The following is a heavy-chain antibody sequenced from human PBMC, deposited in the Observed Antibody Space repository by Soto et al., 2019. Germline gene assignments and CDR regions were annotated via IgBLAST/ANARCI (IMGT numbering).Heavy chain of an antibody. Sequence: EVRLVESGGGLVQPGGSLRLSSAAYGFTFSNYWMSWLREAPGKGLEWVAIIKQDGSERHYVDSVKGRFTISRDNAKNLVYLQMSSLRGEDTAVYYCARDESYNSDSSGYSGWGQGTLVTVSS. J-gene: IGHJ4*02. CDR1: GFTFSNYW. CDR2: IKQDGSER. D-gene: IGHD3-22*01. V-gene: IGHV3-7*03. CDR3: ARDESYNSDSSGYSG.